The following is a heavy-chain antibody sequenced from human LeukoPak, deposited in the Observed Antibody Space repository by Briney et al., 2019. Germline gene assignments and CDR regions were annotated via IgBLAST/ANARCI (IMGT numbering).Heavy chain of an antibody. V-gene: IGHV1-2*02. Sequence: ASVKVSCKASGYTFTSYHMHWVRQAPGQGLEWMGWINPNSGGTNYAQKFQGRVTMTRDTSISTAYMELSRLRSDDTAVYYCARGYYGSGSSLIDYWGQGTLVTVSS. CDR3: ARGYYGSGSSLIDY. J-gene: IGHJ4*02. CDR2: INPNSGGT. D-gene: IGHD3-10*01. CDR1: GYTFTSYH.